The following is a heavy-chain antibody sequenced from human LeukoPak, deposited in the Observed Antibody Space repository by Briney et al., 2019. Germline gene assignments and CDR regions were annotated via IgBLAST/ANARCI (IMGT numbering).Heavy chain of an antibody. CDR2: IYSGGST. Sequence: GGSLRLSCAASGFTVSNNYMRWVRQAPGKGLEWVSLIYSGGSTYYADSVKGRFTISRDNSKNTLYLQMNSLRAEDTAVYYCAKDLLLWFGELLAPNDAFDIWGQGTMVTVSS. D-gene: IGHD3-10*01. J-gene: IGHJ3*02. CDR3: AKDLLLWFGELLAPNDAFDI. V-gene: IGHV3-53*01. CDR1: GFTVSNNY.